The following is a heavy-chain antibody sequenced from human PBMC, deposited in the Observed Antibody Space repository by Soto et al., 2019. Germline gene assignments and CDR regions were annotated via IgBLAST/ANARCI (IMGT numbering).Heavy chain of an antibody. J-gene: IGHJ4*02. CDR1: GYTFTSYG. D-gene: IGHD6-6*01. CDR2: ISAYNGNT. CDR3: ARDKSSTVEYSSSSVGY. Sequence: QVQLVQSGAEVKKPGASVKVSCKASGYTFTSYGISWVRQAPGQGLEWMGWISAYNGNTNYAQKLQGRGTMTTDTSTSTAYMELRSLRSDDTAVYYCARDKSSTVEYSSSSVGYWGQGTLVTVSS. V-gene: IGHV1-18*01.